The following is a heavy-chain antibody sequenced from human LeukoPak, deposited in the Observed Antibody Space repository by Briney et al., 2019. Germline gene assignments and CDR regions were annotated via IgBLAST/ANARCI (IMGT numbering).Heavy chain of an antibody. D-gene: IGHD2-15*01. CDR1: GFTFSSYW. CDR2: ISNDGTTT. Sequence: GGSLRLSCAASGFTFSSYWMHWVRQAPGEGLGWVARISNDGTTTIYADSVQGRFTISRDNAKNTVYLEMNSLRVDDTAVYHCTRRVDASGWY. V-gene: IGHV3-74*01. J-gene: IGHJ2*01. CDR3: TRRVDASGWY.